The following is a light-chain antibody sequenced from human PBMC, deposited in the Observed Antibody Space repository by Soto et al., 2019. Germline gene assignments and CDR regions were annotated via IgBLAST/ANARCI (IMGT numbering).Light chain of an antibody. V-gene: IGLV1-44*01. CDR1: RSNIGTYT. CDR3: AAWDDSLRAVV. J-gene: IGLJ2*01. Sequence: QSVLTQSPSASGTPGQRVTISCSGSRSNIGTYTVNWYQQLPGTTPTLLIYRNQQRPSGVPDRFSVSKSGTSASLAISGPQSEDEADYYCAAWDDSLRAVVFGGGTKLTVL. CDR2: RNQ.